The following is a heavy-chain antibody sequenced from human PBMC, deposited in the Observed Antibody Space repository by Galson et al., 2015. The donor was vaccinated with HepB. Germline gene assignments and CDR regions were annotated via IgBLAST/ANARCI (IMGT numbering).Heavy chain of an antibody. V-gene: IGHV3-15*01. CDR3: ASMYDAHDY. D-gene: IGHD1-1*01. Sequence: SLRLSCAASGFTFSNAWMSWVRQAPGKGLEWVGRIKSKSDSATTDYAAPVKGRFTISRDDSKNALYLQMNNLKTDDTAVYYCASMYDAHDYWGQGTLVTVSP. CDR1: GFTFSNAW. J-gene: IGHJ4*02. CDR2: IKSKSDSATT.